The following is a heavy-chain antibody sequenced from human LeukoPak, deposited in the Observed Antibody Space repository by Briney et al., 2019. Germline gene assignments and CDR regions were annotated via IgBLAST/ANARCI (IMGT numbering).Heavy chain of an antibody. D-gene: IGHD3-3*01. Sequence: SQTLSLTCTVPGGSISSGSYYWSWIRQPAGKGLEWIGRIYTSGSTNYNPSLKSRVTISVDTSKNQFSLKLSSVTAADTAVYYCARDLWSGYPDYNWFDPWGQGTLVTVSS. CDR1: GGSISSGSYY. CDR3: ARDLWSGYPDYNWFDP. CDR2: IYTSGST. V-gene: IGHV4-61*02. J-gene: IGHJ5*02.